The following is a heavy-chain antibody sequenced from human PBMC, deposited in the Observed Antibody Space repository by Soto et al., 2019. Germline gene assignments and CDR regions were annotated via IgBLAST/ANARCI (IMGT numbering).Heavy chain of an antibody. Sequence: ASVKVSCKASGYTFTNYDIHWVRQAPGQGLEWMGMINPTGGITTYAQKFQGRVTMTRDTSTSTVYMELSSLRSDDTALYYCATKNGAYAFYVWGQGTMVTVSS. CDR3: ATKNGAYAFYV. CDR1: GYTFTNYD. D-gene: IGHD2-8*01. J-gene: IGHJ3*01. CDR2: INPTGGIT. V-gene: IGHV1-46*01.